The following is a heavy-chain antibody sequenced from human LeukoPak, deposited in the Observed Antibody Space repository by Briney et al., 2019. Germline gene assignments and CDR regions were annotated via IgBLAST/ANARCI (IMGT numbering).Heavy chain of an antibody. CDR1: GYTFSNYN. D-gene: IGHD6-13*01. Sequence: ASVKVSCKACGYTFSNYNINWVRQAPGQGLEWMGWISGYNGNTNYAQKFQGRVTMTTDTSTGTAYMELRSLRSDDTAVYYCARGQQLVPDDYWGQGTLVTVSS. V-gene: IGHV1-18*01. J-gene: IGHJ4*02. CDR2: ISGYNGNT. CDR3: ARGQQLVPDDY.